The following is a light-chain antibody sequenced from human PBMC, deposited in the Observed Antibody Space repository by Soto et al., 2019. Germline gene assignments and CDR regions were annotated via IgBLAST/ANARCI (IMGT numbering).Light chain of an antibody. CDR2: DAS. Sequence: EIVLTQSPGTLSLSPGERATLSCRASQSVSSSYLAWYQQKPGQAPRLLIYDASSRATGIPDRFSGSGSGTDFTLTISRLEPEDFAVYSCQQYGSAPRTFGQGTKV. CDR3: QQYGSAPRT. J-gene: IGKJ1*01. CDR1: QSVSSSY. V-gene: IGKV3-20*01.